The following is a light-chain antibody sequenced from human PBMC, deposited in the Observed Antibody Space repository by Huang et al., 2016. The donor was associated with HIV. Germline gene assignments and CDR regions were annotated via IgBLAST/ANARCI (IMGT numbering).Light chain of an antibody. Sequence: IVMPQSPATLSVSPGERANLSCRASQSVSSNLAWYQQKPGQAPRLLIYGASTRATGIPGRFSGSGSGTEFTLTITSLQSEDFAVYYCQQYNNWPLTFGGGTKVEIK. J-gene: IGKJ4*01. CDR2: GAS. CDR1: QSVSSN. CDR3: QQYNNWPLT. V-gene: IGKV3-15*01.